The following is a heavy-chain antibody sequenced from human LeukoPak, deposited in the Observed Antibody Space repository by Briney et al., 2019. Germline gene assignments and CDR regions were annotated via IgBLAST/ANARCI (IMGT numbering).Heavy chain of an antibody. Sequence: GGSLRLSCAASGFTFSTYGTHWVRQAPGRGLEWVSAISTTGGTTYYADSVRGRFTISRDNSKNTLYLQMNSLRAEDTAIYYCAKNGDRGAYCSGGTCYPYYYYYMDVWGKGTTVTISS. D-gene: IGHD2-15*01. J-gene: IGHJ6*03. V-gene: IGHV3-23*01. CDR3: AKNGDRGAYCSGGTCYPYYYYYMDV. CDR2: ISTTGGTT. CDR1: GFTFSTYG.